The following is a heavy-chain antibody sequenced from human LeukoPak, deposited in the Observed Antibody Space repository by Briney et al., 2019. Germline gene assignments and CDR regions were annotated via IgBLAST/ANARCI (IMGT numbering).Heavy chain of an antibody. D-gene: IGHD6-6*01. Sequence: PSETLSLTCTVSGGSISSYYWSWIRQPPGKGLEWIGYIYYSGSTNYNPSLKSRVTISVDTSKNQFSLKLSSVTAADTAVYYCARHKTPDRPAPYDAFDIWGQGTMVTVSS. V-gene: IGHV4-59*08. CDR1: GGSISSYY. CDR3: ARHKTPDRPAPYDAFDI. J-gene: IGHJ3*02. CDR2: IYYSGST.